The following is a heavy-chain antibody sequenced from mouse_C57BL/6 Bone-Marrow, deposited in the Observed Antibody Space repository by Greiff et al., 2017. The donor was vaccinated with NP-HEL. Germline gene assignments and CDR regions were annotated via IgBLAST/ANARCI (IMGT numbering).Heavy chain of an antibody. V-gene: IGHV5-9*01. CDR3: ARQYYGSRGYFDY. J-gene: IGHJ2*01. CDR1: GFTFSSYT. CDR2: ISGGGGNT. D-gene: IGHD1-1*01. Sequence: DVKLVESGGGLVKPGGSLKLSCAASGFTFSSYTMSWVRQTPEKRLEWVATISGGGGNTYYPDSVKGRVTISRDNAKNTLYLQMSILRSEDTALYYCARQYYGSRGYFDYWGQGTTLTVSS.